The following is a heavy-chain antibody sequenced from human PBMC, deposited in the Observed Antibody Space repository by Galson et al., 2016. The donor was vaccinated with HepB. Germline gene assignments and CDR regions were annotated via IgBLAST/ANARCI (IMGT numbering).Heavy chain of an antibody. V-gene: IGHV6-1*01. CDR1: GDSVSSNSAT. Sequence: CAISGDSVSSNSATWNWIRQSPSRGLEWLGRTYYRSKWYNDYALSVKCRITINPDTSKNQFSLQLNSVTPEDTAVYYCARVRSGYSGYANPYYYGMDVWGQGTTVTVSS. J-gene: IGHJ6*02. D-gene: IGHD5-12*01. CDR3: ARVRSGYSGYANPYYYGMDV. CDR2: TYYRSKWYN.